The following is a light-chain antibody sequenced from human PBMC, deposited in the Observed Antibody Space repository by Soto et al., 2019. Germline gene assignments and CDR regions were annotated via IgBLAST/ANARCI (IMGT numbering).Light chain of an antibody. CDR3: TSYTSSRTWV. V-gene: IGLV2-18*02. Sequence: QSVLTQPPSVSGSPGQSVTISCTGTSSDVGSYNRVSWYQQPPGTAPKLMIYEVTNRPSGVPNRFSASKSGNTASLTISGLQAEDEADYYCTSYTSSRTWVFGGGTKLTVL. CDR2: EVT. J-gene: IGLJ3*02. CDR1: SSDVGSYNR.